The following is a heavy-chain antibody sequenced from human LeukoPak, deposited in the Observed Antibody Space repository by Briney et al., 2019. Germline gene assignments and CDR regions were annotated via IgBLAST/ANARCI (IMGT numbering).Heavy chain of an antibody. CDR3: ARVQILAPSGYYYYYMDV. CDR2: IYSGGST. J-gene: IGHJ6*03. CDR1: GFTFNRNV. D-gene: IGHD3-10*01. V-gene: IGHV3-53*01. Sequence: GGSLRLSCAASGFTFNRNVMSWVRQAPGKGLEWVSVIYSGGSTYYADSVKGRFTISRDNSKNTLYLQMNSLRAEDTAVYYCARVQILAPSGYYYYYMDVWGKGTTVTVSS.